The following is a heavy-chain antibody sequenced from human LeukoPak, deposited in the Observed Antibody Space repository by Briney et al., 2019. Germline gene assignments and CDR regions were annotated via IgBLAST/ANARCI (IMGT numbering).Heavy chain of an antibody. CDR3: AKGAGWLLQYYFDY. CDR2: ISWNSGSI. J-gene: IGHJ4*02. D-gene: IGHD3-22*01. V-gene: IGHV3-9*03. CDR1: GFTFDDYA. Sequence: GGSLRLSCAASGFTFDDYAMHWVRQAPGKGREWVSGISWNSGSIGYADSVKGRFTISRDNAKNSLYLQMNSLRAEDMALYYCAKGAGWLLQYYFDYWGQGTLVTVSS.